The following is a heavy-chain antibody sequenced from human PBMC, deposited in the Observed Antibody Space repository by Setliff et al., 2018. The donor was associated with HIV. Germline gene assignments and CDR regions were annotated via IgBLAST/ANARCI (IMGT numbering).Heavy chain of an antibody. J-gene: IGHJ4*02. CDR3: ATHGRDLGFDY. V-gene: IGHV1-69*10. CDR1: GGTFSSYA. D-gene: IGHD1-1*01. Sequence: GASVKVSCKASGGTFSSYAISWVRQAPGQGLEWMGGIIPILGIANYAQKFQGRVTITADESTSTAYMELSSLRSEDTAVYYCATHGRDLGFDYWGQGTLVTVSS. CDR2: IIPILGIA.